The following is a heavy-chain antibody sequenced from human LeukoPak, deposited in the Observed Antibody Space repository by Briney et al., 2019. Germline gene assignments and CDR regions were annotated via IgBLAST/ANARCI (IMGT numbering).Heavy chain of an antibody. D-gene: IGHD6-6*01. CDR3: ATIAARRFDN. Sequence: GGSLRLSCAASGFTVSGNYMSWVRQAPGKGLEWVSVIYSGGSTYYADSVKGRFTISRDNSKNTVSLQMNSLRAEDTAVYYCATIAARRFDNWGQGTLVTVSS. V-gene: IGHV3-66*01. CDR1: GFTVSGNY. J-gene: IGHJ4*02. CDR2: IYSGGST.